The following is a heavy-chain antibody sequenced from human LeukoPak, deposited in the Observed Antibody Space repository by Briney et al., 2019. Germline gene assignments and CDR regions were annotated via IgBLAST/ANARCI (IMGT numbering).Heavy chain of an antibody. V-gene: IGHV4-34*01. D-gene: IGHD4-23*01. CDR2: IYYSGST. CDR1: GGSFSGYY. CDR3: ASLPYGGKGGKVY. Sequence: SETLSLTCAVYGGSFSGYYWSWIRQPPGKGLEWIGSIYYSGSTYYNPSLKSRVTISVDTSKNQFSLKLSSVTAADTAVYYCASLPYGGKGGKVYWGQGTLVTVSS. J-gene: IGHJ4*02.